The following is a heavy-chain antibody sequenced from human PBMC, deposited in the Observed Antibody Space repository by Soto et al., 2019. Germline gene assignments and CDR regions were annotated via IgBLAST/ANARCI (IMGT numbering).Heavy chain of an antibody. Sequence: SGPTLVNPTQTLTLTCTFSGFSHRTSGMRVSWIRQPPGKALEWLARIDWDDDKFYSTSLRTRLTISKDTSKNQVVLSMTNMDPVDTATYYCAKTGTDGSWFDPWGQGTLVTVSS. CDR3: AKTGTDGSWFDP. D-gene: IGHD1-1*01. CDR1: GFSHRTSGMR. CDR2: IDWDDDK. V-gene: IGHV2-70*04. J-gene: IGHJ5*02.